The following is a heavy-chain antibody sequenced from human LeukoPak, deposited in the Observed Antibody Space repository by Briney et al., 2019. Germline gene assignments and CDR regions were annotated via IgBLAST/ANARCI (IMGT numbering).Heavy chain of an antibody. D-gene: IGHD1-14*01. V-gene: IGHV3-21*01. J-gene: IGHJ5*02. CDR3: ARVDGRIGWFDP. CDR1: GFTFSSYS. Sequence: GGSLRLSCAASGFTFSSYSMNRVRQAPGKGLEWVSSISSSSSYIYYADSVKGRFTISRDNAKNSLYLQMNSLRAEDTAVYYCARVDGRIGWFDPWGQGTLVTVSS. CDR2: ISSSSSYI.